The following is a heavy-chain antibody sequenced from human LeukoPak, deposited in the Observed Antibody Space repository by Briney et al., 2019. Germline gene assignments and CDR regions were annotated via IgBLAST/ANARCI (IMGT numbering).Heavy chain of an antibody. D-gene: IGHD2-2*01. CDR3: ARGRTADY. Sequence: SETLSLTCAVYGGSFSGYYWSWIRQPPGKGLEWIGEINHSGSTNYNPSLKNRVTISVYTSKNQFSLKLSSVTAADMAVYYCARGRTADYWGQGTLVTVSS. V-gene: IGHV4-34*01. CDR1: GGSFSGYY. CDR2: INHSGST. J-gene: IGHJ4*02.